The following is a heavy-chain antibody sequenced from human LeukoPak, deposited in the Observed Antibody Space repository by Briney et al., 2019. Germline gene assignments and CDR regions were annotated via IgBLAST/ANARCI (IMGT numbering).Heavy chain of an antibody. J-gene: IGHJ4*02. CDR2: IYYTGHT. V-gene: IGHV4-39*01. D-gene: IGHD3/OR15-3a*01. CDR3: ARQTGSGLFTLP. CDR1: GGSISSSTYY. Sequence: SETLSLTCTVSGGSISSSTYYWGWIRQPPGTGLEWIGSIYYTGHTYYNASLKSRVTISIDTSKNQISLRLTSVTATDTAMYYCARQTGSGLFTLPGGQGTLVTVSS.